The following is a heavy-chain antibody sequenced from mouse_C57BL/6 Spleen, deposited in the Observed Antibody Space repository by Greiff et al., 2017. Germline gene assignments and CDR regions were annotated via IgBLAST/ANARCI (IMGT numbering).Heavy chain of an antibody. Sequence: QVQLQQSDAELVKPGASVKISCKVSGYTFTDHTIHWMKQRPEQGLEWIGYISPRDGSPKYNEKFKGTATLTADKSSSTAYMQRNSLTSEDSAVYFCARSGYYNYWYFDVWGTGTTVTVSS. D-gene: IGHD2-3*01. CDR3: ARSGYYNYWYFDV. CDR2: ISPRDGSP. J-gene: IGHJ1*03. V-gene: IGHV1-78*01. CDR1: GYTFTDHT.